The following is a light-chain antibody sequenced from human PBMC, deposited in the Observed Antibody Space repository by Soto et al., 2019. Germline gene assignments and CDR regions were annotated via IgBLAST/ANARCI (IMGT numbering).Light chain of an antibody. CDR3: QQYGTSPRT. CDR2: GAS. J-gene: IGKJ1*01. V-gene: IGKV3-20*01. Sequence: EIVLTQSPGTLSLSPGERVTLSCRASQSVSGSYLAWYQQKAGQAPRLLIYGASTRATGIPDRFSGSGSGTDFTLTISRLEPADFAVYYCQQYGTSPRTFGQGTKVEIK. CDR1: QSVSGSY.